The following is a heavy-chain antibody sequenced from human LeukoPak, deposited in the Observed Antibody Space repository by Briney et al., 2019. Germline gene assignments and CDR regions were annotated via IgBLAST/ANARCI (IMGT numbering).Heavy chain of an antibody. Sequence: GGSLRLSCAASGFTFSTYWTSWVRQAPGKGLEWVANIKQDGSEKNYVDSVKGRFTISRDNAKNSLYLQMNSLRAEDTAVYYCVRGGYSYGSWAQGTLVTVSS. V-gene: IGHV3-7*03. CDR2: IKQDGSEK. J-gene: IGHJ4*02. CDR3: VRGGYSYGS. D-gene: IGHD5-18*01. CDR1: GFTFSTYW.